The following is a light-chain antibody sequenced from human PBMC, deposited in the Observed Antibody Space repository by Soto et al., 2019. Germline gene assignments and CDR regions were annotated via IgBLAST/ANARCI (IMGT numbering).Light chain of an antibody. Sequence: EIVVKPSPATLSVSPGGRATLSCRASQSISDTLSWYQQNPGQAPRLLIYGASNRAPGIPDRFSGSGSGTDFTLTISRMEPDDFAVYYCEDYGDSSWTVGHGTKGDI. V-gene: IGKV3-20*01. CDR1: QSISDT. CDR2: GAS. J-gene: IGKJ1*01. CDR3: EDYGDSSWT.